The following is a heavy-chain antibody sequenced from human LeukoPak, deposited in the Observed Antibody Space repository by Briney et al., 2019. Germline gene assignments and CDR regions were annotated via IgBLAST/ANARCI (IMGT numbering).Heavy chain of an antibody. Sequence: SETLSLTCTVSGGSISTYYWSWIRQPPGKGLEWIGYIYYSGSTNYNPSLKSRVTISVDTSKNQFSLKLSSVTAADTAVYYCARHLPDSTVLNIWGQGTMVTVSS. CDR3: ARHLPDSTVLNI. CDR1: GGSISTYY. J-gene: IGHJ3*02. CDR2: IYYSGST. V-gene: IGHV4-59*01. D-gene: IGHD1-14*01.